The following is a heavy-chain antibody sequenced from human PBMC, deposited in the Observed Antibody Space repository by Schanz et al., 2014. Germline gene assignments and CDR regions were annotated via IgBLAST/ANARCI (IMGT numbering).Heavy chain of an antibody. J-gene: IGHJ5*02. Sequence: MQLVESGGGLVQPGGSLRLSCAASGFTFSTSAMSWVRQVPGKGLEWVSAILGLASTTYYADSVKGRFTISRDNSKNLLYLQMNSLRAEDTAVYYCTRDVRLDRRGNWFDPWGQGTLVTVSS. V-gene: IGHV3-23*04. CDR3: TRDVRLDRRGNWFDP. CDR1: GFTFSTSA. D-gene: IGHD1-1*01. CDR2: ILGLASTT.